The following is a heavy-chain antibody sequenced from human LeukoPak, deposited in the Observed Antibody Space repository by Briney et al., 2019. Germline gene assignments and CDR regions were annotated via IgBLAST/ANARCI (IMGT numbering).Heavy chain of an antibody. J-gene: IGHJ6*02. D-gene: IGHD6-6*01. CDR2: IYYTGST. Sequence: NPSETLSLTCTVSGGSISRYYWSWIRQPQENGLEWIGYIYYTGSTNYNPSLKSRVTISVDTSKNQFSLKLSSVTAADTAVYYCARHMDSSGYYYGMDVWGQGTTVTVYS. CDR3: ARHMDSSGYYYGMDV. V-gene: IGHV4-59*08. CDR1: GGSISRYY.